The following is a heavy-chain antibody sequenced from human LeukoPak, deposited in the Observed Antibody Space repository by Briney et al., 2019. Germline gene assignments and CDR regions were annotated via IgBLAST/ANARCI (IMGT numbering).Heavy chain of an antibody. CDR2: ISSSSSNI. CDR1: GFTFGDYA. J-gene: IGHJ4*02. CDR3: ARDFRYDFDY. V-gene: IGHV3-48*02. Sequence: GGSLRLSCTASGFTFGDYAMSWVRQAPGKGLEWVSYISSSSSNIYYADSVKGRFTISRDNAKNSLHLQMNSLRDEDTAVYYCARDFRYDFDYWGQGTLVTVSS. D-gene: IGHD5-12*01.